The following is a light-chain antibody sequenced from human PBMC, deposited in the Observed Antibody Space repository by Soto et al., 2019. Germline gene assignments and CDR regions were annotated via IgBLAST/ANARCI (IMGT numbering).Light chain of an antibody. J-gene: IGKJ5*01. CDR1: QSVSSSY. CDR2: GAS. V-gene: IGKV3D-20*02. CDR3: QQYNNWPIT. Sequence: EIVLTQSPGTLSLSPGERATLSCRASQSVSSSYLAWYQQKPGQAPRLLIYGASSRATGIPARFSGSGSGTDFTLTVSSLQSEDLAVYYCQQYNNWPITFGQGTRLEIK.